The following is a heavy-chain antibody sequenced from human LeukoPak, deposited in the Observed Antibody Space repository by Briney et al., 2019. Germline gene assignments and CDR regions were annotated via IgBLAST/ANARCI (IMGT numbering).Heavy chain of an antibody. Sequence: GGSLRLSCVASGFTFSSSWMAWVRQAPGKGLQWVANINHDGSVKNYVGSVKGRFAISRDNAQNSFYLQMNSLETDDTTVYYCAKDSYSKGDYWGQGTLVTVSS. V-gene: IGHV3-7*01. CDR1: GFTFSSSW. J-gene: IGHJ4*02. CDR3: AKDSYSKGDY. D-gene: IGHD4-11*01. CDR2: INHDGSVK.